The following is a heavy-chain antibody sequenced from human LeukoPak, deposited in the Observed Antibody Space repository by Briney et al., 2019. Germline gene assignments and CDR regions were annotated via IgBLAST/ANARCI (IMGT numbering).Heavy chain of an antibody. Sequence: SETLSLTCTVSGGSISSYYWSWIRQPPGKGLEWIAYISDIGSINYNPSLKSRVTISLDTSKDQFSLKLSSVTAADTAVYYCAGHHPRNTVDFWGQGTLVTVSS. CDR3: AGHHPRNTVDF. D-gene: IGHD2/OR15-2a*01. CDR1: GGSISSYY. J-gene: IGHJ4*02. CDR2: ISDIGSI. V-gene: IGHV4-59*08.